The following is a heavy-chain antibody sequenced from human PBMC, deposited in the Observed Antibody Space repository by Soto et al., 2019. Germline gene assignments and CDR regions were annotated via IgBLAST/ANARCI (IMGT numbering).Heavy chain of an antibody. V-gene: IGHV3-73*02. CDR3: TRRIGAYGMDV. Sequence: EVQLVESGGGLVQPGGSLKLSCAGSGFTFSGSAMHWVRQASGKGLEWVGRIRSKTNSYATAYAASVKGRFTISRDDSKNTAYLQMNSLKTEDTAVYFCTRRIGAYGMDVWGQGTTVTVSS. CDR2: IRSKTNSYAT. D-gene: IGHD6-13*01. CDR1: GFTFSGSA. J-gene: IGHJ6*02.